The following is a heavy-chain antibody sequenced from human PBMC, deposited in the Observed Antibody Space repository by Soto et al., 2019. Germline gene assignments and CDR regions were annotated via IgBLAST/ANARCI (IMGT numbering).Heavy chain of an antibody. CDR1: GDSVSSNSAA. CDR2: TYYRSKWYN. V-gene: IGHV6-1*01. CDR3: ARDLLNDYGDYLLFDY. Sequence: SQTLSLTCAISGDSVSSNSAAWNWIRQSPSRALEWLGRTYYRSKWYNDYAVSVKSRITINPDTSKNQFSLQLNSVTPEDTAVYYCARDLLNDYGDYLLFDYWGQGTLVTVSS. D-gene: IGHD4-17*01. J-gene: IGHJ4*02.